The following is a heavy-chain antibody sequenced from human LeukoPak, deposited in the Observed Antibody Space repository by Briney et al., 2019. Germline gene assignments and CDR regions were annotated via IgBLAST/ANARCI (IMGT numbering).Heavy chain of an antibody. Sequence: PSETLSLTCAVYGGSFSGNYWSWIRQPPGKGLEWVGELNHSGSTNYNPSLRGRVTISLYTSKNQFSLKLSSVTAADTAVYYCARGYRDYFNYWGQGTLVTVSS. V-gene: IGHV4-34*01. CDR2: LNHSGST. J-gene: IGHJ4*02. CDR1: GGSFSGNY. D-gene: IGHD2-15*01. CDR3: ARGYRDYFNY.